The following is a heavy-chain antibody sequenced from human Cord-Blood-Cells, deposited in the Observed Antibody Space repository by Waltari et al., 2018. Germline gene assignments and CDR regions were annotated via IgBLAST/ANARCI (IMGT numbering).Heavy chain of an antibody. D-gene: IGHD3-3*01. Sequence: EVQLLESGGGLVQPGGSLRLSCAASGFTFSSYAMSWVRQAPGKGLEWVSAIRGSGGSTYYADARNGRFTISRVNDNNTLYLQMNSLRAEDTAVYYCAKASRALFWSGYLYYFDYWGQGTLVTVSS. CDR3: AKASRALFWSGYLYYFDY. CDR2: IRGSGGST. J-gene: IGHJ4*02. V-gene: IGHV3-23*01. CDR1: GFTFSSYA.